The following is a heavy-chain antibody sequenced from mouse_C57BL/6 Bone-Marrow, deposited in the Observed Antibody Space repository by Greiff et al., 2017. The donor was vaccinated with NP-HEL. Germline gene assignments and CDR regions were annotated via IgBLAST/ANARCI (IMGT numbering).Heavy chain of an antibody. CDR3: ARGGLGRRGDY. V-gene: IGHV1-54*01. D-gene: IGHD4-1*01. CDR2: INPGSGGT. Sequence: QVQLQQSGAELVRPGTSVKVSCKASGYAFTNYLIEWVKQRPGQGLEWIGVINPGSGGTNYNEKFKGKATLTADKSSSTAYMQLSSLTSEDSAVYFCARGGLGRRGDYWGQGTTLTVSS. J-gene: IGHJ2*01. CDR1: GYAFTNYL.